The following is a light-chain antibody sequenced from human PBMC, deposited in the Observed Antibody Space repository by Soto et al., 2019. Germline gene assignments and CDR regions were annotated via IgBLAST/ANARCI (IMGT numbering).Light chain of an antibody. J-gene: IGKJ1*01. Sequence: DIQMTQSPSSLSASVGDRVTITCRASQSISSYVNWYQRKPGKAPKLLIYAASSLQSGVPSRFSGSASGTDFTLTISSLRPEDFATYYCQQSYSTPPTFGQGTKVEI. CDR2: AAS. V-gene: IGKV1-39*01. CDR1: QSISSY. CDR3: QQSYSTPPT.